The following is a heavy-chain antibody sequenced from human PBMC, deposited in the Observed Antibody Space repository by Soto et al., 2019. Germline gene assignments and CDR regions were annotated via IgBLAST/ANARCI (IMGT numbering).Heavy chain of an antibody. CDR2: ISGSGGST. CDR3: AKDPPSDIVATIGDAFDI. V-gene: IGHV3-23*01. D-gene: IGHD5-12*01. CDR1: GFTFSSYA. Sequence: GGSLRLSCAASGFTFSSYAMSWVRQAPGTGLEWVSAISGSGGSTYYADSVKGRFTISRDNSKNTLYLQMNSLRAEDTAVYYCAKDPPSDIVATIGDAFDIWGQGTMVTVSS. J-gene: IGHJ3*02.